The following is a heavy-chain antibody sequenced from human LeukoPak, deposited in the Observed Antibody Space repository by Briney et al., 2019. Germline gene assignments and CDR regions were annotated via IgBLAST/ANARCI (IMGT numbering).Heavy chain of an antibody. CDR3: ARACSSTSCYRASFEVWFDP. J-gene: IGHJ5*02. CDR1: GGTFSSYA. V-gene: IGHV1-69*05. D-gene: IGHD2-2*02. Sequence: GASVKVSCKASGGTFSSYAISWVRQAPGQGLKWMGGIIPIFGTANYAQKFQGRVTITTDESTSTAYMELSSLRSEDTAVYYCARACSSTSCYRASFEVWFDPWGQGTLVTVSS. CDR2: IIPIFGTA.